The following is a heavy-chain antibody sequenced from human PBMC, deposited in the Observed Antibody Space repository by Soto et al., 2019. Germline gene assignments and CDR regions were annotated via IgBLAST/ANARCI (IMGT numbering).Heavy chain of an antibody. V-gene: IGHV5-10-1*01. Sequence: GESRKISCKGSVYSFTSYCISWVRQMPVKGLEWMGRIDPGDSYTNYSPSFQGHVTISADKSISTAYLQWSSLKASDTAMYYCARQHKLLFRAFDIWGQGTMVTVSS. J-gene: IGHJ3*02. D-gene: IGHD2-21*02. CDR3: ARQHKLLFRAFDI. CDR1: VYSFTSYC. CDR2: IDPGDSYT.